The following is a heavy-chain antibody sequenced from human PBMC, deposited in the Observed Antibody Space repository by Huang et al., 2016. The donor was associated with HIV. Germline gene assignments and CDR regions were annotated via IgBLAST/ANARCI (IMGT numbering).Heavy chain of an antibody. V-gene: IGHV4-59*01. CDR2: VSYTGRT. CDR1: GAPINKYY. CDR3: ARAFPSGALDS. Sequence: QVRLQESGPGLVRPSETLSLTCNVSGAPINKYYWNLIRQSPGKGLEWVGVVSYTGRTNYNPSLKSRVTILQDTSKNQCSLKLTSVTAADTAVYYCARAFPSGALDSWGQGTLVTVSS. J-gene: IGHJ4*02.